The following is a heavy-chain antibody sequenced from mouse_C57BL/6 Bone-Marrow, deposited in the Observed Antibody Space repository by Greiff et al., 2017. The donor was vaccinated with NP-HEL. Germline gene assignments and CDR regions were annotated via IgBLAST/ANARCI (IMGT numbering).Heavy chain of an antibody. CDR3: AREDYYGSSLLWYFDV. V-gene: IGHV1-58*01. CDR1: GYTFTSYG. Sequence: EVQGVESGAELVRPGSSVKMSCKTSGYTFTSYGINWVKQRPGQGLEWIGYIYIGNGYTEYNEKFKGKATLTSDTSSSTAYMQLSSLTSEDSAIYFCAREDYYGSSLLWYFDVWGTGTTVTVSS. J-gene: IGHJ1*03. CDR2: IYIGNGYT. D-gene: IGHD1-1*01.